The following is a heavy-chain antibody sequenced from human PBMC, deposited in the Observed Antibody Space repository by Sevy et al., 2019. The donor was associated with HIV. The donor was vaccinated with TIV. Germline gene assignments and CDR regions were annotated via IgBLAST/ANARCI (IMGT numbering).Heavy chain of an antibody. J-gene: IGHJ5*02. CDR2: ISRTSTTT. CDR3: ASDAYYYDSREENWFDP. CDR1: GFTFSTYS. V-gene: IGHV3-48*02. Sequence: GGSLRLSCKASGFTFSTYSMHWVRQAPGKGLEWVSSISRTSTTTYYADSAKGRFTISRDNAKNSLYLQMNSLRDEDTAVYYCASDAYYYDSREENWFDPWGQGTLVTVSS. D-gene: IGHD3-22*01.